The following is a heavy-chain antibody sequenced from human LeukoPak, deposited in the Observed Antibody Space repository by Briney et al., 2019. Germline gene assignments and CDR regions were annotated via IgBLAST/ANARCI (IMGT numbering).Heavy chain of an antibody. CDR1: GYGFTTYW. CDR2: IDPSDSYT. J-gene: IGHJ4*02. CDR3: ARVIHLGELSLYDY. D-gene: IGHD3-16*02. Sequence: GESLKISCKGSGYGFTTYWITWVRQMPGKGLEWMGRIDPSDSYTNYSPSFQGHVTISADKSISTAYLQWSSLKASDTAMYYCARVIHLGELSLYDYWGQGTLVSVCS. V-gene: IGHV5-10-1*01.